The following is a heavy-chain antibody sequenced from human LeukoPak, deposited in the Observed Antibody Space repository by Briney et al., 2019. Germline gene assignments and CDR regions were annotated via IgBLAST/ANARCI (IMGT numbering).Heavy chain of an antibody. CDR1: VSSLISGYY. CDR2: LSHSGKT. Sequence: PSETLSLTCSVSVSSLISGYYWGWIRQSPGKGLEWIGSLSHSGKTSCNPSLESRVTLSVDTSKSQFSLKLSSVTAADTAVYYCARGRKGYYYYMDVWGKGTTVTVSS. J-gene: IGHJ6*03. CDR3: ARGRKGYYYYMDV. V-gene: IGHV4-38-2*02. D-gene: IGHD1-14*01.